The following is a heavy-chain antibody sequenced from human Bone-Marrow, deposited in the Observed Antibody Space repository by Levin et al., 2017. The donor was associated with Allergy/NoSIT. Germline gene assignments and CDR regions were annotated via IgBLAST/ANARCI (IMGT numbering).Heavy chain of an antibody. J-gene: IGHJ4*02. Sequence: WGWIRTPPRPGPEWLGSPDPRRNTPHNPSLKSRVTISMDTSENQFSLRLTYVTAADTAVYYCARTLGYCSSDGCYYYFDSWGQGTLVTVSS. CDR3: ARTLGYCSSDGCYYYFDS. CDR2: PDPRRNT. D-gene: IGHD2-2*01. V-gene: IGHV4-38-2*01.